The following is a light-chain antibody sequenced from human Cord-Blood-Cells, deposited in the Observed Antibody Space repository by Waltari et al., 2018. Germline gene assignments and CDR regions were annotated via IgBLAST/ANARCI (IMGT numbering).Light chain of an antibody. CDR1: QSVSSSY. CDR2: GAS. V-gene: IGKV3-20*01. Sequence: EIVLTQSLDTLSLSQVERATLSCRASQSVSSSYLAWYQQKPGQAPRLLIYGASSRATGIPDRFSGSGSGTDLTLTISRLEPEDFAVYYCQQYGSSPWTFGQGTKVEIK. J-gene: IGKJ1*01. CDR3: QQYGSSPWT.